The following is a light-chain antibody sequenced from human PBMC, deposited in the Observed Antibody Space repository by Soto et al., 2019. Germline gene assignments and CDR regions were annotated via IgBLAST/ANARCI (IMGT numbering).Light chain of an antibody. V-gene: IGLV2-14*01. CDR3: TSYTSSSTLYV. J-gene: IGLJ1*01. CDR2: EVS. Sequence: QSALTQPASVSGSPGQSINISCTRTSSDVGGYNFVSWYQQHPGKAPKLMIYEVSNRPSGVSNRFSGSKSGNTASLTISGLQPEDEADYYCTSYTSSSTLYVFGTGTKVTVL. CDR1: SSDVGGYNF.